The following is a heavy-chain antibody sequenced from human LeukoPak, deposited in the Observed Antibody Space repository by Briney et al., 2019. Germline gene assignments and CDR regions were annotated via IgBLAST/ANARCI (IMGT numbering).Heavy chain of an antibody. CDR3: ARGLYGGNFPFVY. V-gene: IGHV3-21*01. CDR1: GFTFSSYS. J-gene: IGHJ4*02. D-gene: IGHD4-23*01. Sequence: GGSLRLSCAASGFTFSSYSMNWVRQAPGKGLEWVSSISSSSSYIYYADSVKGRFTISRDNAKNSLYLQMNSLRAEDTAVYYCARGLYGGNFPFVYWGQGTLVTVSS. CDR2: ISSSSSYI.